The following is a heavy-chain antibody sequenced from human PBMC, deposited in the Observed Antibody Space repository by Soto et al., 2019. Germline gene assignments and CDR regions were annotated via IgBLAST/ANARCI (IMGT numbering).Heavy chain of an antibody. J-gene: IGHJ4*02. Sequence: SVKVSCKASGGAFSSYAISWVRQAPGQGLEWMGGIIPIFGTANYAQKFQGRVTITADESTSTAYMELSSLRSEDTAVYYCARGTYGQYYDFWSDRKPYFDYWGQGTLVTVSS. D-gene: IGHD3-3*01. CDR3: ARGTYGQYYDFWSDRKPYFDY. CDR2: IIPIFGTA. V-gene: IGHV1-69*13. CDR1: GGAFSSYA.